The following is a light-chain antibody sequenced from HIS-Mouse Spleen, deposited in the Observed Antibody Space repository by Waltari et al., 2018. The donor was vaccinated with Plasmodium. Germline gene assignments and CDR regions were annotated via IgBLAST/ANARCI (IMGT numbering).Light chain of an antibody. Sequence: QSALTQPASVSGSPGQSITISCTGTSSDVGSYNLVSWYQQHPGKAPKLMIYEGNKRPSGVSNRCSGSKSGNTASLTISGLQAEDEADYYCCSYAGSSTFVVFGGGTKLTVL. V-gene: IGLV2-23*03. CDR3: CSYAGSSTFVV. CDR1: SSDVGSYNL. J-gene: IGLJ2*01. CDR2: EGN.